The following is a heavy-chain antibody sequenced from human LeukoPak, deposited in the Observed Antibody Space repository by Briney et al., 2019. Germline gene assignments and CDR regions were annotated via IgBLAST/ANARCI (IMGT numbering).Heavy chain of an antibody. D-gene: IGHD3-10*01. CDR3: ARVSLVRGAPDYYFDY. J-gene: IGHJ4*02. Sequence: SETLSLTCAVYGGSFSGYYWSWIRQPPGKGLEWIGEINHSGSTNYNPSLKSRVTMSVDTSKNQFSLKLSSVTAADTAVYYCARVSLVRGAPDYYFDYWGQGTLVTVSS. CDR1: GGSFSGYY. CDR2: INHSGST. V-gene: IGHV4-34*01.